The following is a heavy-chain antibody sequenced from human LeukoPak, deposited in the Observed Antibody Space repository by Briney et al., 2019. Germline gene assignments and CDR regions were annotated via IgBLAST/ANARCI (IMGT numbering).Heavy chain of an antibody. J-gene: IGHJ6*03. V-gene: IGHV1-2*02. CDR2: INPNSGGT. Sequence: GASVKVSCKASGYTFTGYYMHWVRQAPGQGLEWMGWINPNSGGTNYAQKFQGRVTMTRDTSISTAYMELSRLRSDDTAVYYCARAARNTYYYYYMDVWGKGTTVTVSS. CDR3: ARAARNTYYYYYMDV. D-gene: IGHD1-14*01. CDR1: GYTFTGYY.